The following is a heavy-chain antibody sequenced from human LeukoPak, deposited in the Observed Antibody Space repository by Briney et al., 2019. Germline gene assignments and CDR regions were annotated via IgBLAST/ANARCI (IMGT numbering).Heavy chain of an antibody. CDR2: IYYSGST. Sequence: SETLSLTCTVSGGSISSYYWSWIRQPPGKGLEWIGYIYYSGSTNYNPSLKSRVTISVDTSKNQFSLKLSSVTAADTAVYYCATRSAAAGDGYYFDYWGQGTLVTVSS. CDR3: ATRSAAAGDGYYFDY. CDR1: GGSISSYY. J-gene: IGHJ4*02. D-gene: IGHD6-13*01. V-gene: IGHV4-59*01.